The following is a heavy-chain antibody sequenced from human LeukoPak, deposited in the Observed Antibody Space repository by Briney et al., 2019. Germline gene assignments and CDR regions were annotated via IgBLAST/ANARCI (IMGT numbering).Heavy chain of an antibody. V-gene: IGHV4-4*07. CDR2: IYPTGNT. CDR1: GGAIISYY. J-gene: IGHJ6*03. CDR3: ARLKFYDSTGYSPGYYMDV. D-gene: IGHD3-22*01. Sequence: SETLSLTCSVSGGAIISYYWSWIRQPAGKGPEWIGRIYPTGNTDYNPPLKTRVTMSTDLSKKQFSLRLRSVTAADTAVYYCARLKFYDSTGYSPGYYMDVWGKGTAVTVSS.